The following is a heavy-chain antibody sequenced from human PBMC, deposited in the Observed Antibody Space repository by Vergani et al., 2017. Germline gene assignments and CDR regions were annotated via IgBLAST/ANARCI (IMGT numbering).Heavy chain of an antibody. CDR2: LYWNDDQ. CDR3: VYRKTECGTTGCFYPFYYYYYMDV. CDR1: GFSLNTRGVS. Sequence: QITLKESGPTLVKPTQTLTLTCTFSGFSLNTRGVSVACIRQPLGKALDWLALLYWNDDQHYSPSLNNRVTITKDTSKDQVVLTMTNMDYVDTGTYYCVYRKTECGTTGCFYPFYYYYYMDVWGKGTTVTVSS. V-gene: IGHV2-5*04. D-gene: IGHD1-7*01. J-gene: IGHJ6*03.